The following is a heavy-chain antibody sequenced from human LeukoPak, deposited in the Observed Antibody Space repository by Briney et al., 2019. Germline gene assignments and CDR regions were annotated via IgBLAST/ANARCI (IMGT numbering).Heavy chain of an antibody. CDR3: GRDYYDSSGDGAFDI. D-gene: IGHD3-22*01. CDR2: INPNSGGT. J-gene: IGHJ3*02. CDR1: GYPFIGNY. V-gene: IGHV1-2*02. Sequence: ASVKVSCKASGYPFIGNYIHWVRQAPGQGLEWMGWINPNSGGTQYSQKFQGRVTLTRDTSITTGYMELSRLRSDDTAVYYCGRDYYDSSGDGAFDIWGQGTMVTVSS.